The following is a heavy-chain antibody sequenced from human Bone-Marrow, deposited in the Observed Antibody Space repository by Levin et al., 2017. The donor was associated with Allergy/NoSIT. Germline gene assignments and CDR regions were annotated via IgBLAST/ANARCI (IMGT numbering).Heavy chain of an antibody. J-gene: IGHJ4*02. D-gene: IGHD3-3*01. Sequence: GGSLRLSCAASGFTFSSYWMHWVRQAPGKGLVWVSRINSDGSSTSYADSVKGRFTISRDNAKNTLYLQMNSLRAEDTAVYYCARVNYDFWSGYYHDYWGQGTLVTVSS. V-gene: IGHV3-74*01. CDR2: INSDGSST. CDR1: GFTFSSYW. CDR3: ARVNYDFWSGYYHDY.